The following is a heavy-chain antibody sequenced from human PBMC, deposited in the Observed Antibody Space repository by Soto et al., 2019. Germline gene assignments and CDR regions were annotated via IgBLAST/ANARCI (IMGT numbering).Heavy chain of an antibody. Sequence: EVQLVESGGGLVQPGGSLRLSCAASGFTFSDHYMDWVRQAPGVGLEWVGRSRNKANSYSTEYAASVKGRFTISRNESKNSLYLQMNSLKTEDTAVYYCARFSGSYTRGLDYWGQGTLVTVSS. CDR2: SRNKANSYST. V-gene: IGHV3-72*01. CDR3: ARFSGSYTRGLDY. D-gene: IGHD1-26*01. CDR1: GFTFSDHY. J-gene: IGHJ4*02.